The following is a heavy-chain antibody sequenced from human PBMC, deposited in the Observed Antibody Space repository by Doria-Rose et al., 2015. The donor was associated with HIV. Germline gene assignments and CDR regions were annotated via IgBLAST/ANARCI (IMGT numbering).Heavy chain of an antibody. CDR2: IFSDDER. J-gene: IGHJ4*02. CDR3: ARIKSSRWYHKYYFDF. D-gene: IGHD6-13*01. CDR1: GVSLSSPGMG. V-gene: IGHV2-26*01. Sequence: SGPVLVKPTETHTLTCTVSGVSLSSPGMGVSWIRQPPGKALEWLANIFSDDERSYKTSLKIRLTISRGTSKSQVVLTMTDMDPVDTATYYCARIKSSRWYHKYYFDFWGQGTLVVVSA.